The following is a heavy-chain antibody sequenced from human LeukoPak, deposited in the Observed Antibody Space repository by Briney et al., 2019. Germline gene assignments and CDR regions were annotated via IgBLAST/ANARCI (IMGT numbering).Heavy chain of an antibody. Sequence: GGSLRLSCAASGFTFSDYAMNWVRQAPGKGLEWVSYISSSSRTIYYADSMKGRFTISRDNAKNSLYLQMNSLRDEDTAVYYCKGSSWYNYYYMDVWGKGTTVTVSS. D-gene: IGHD6-13*01. V-gene: IGHV3-48*02. CDR3: KGSSWYNYYYMDV. J-gene: IGHJ6*03. CDR2: ISSSSRTI. CDR1: GFTFSDYA.